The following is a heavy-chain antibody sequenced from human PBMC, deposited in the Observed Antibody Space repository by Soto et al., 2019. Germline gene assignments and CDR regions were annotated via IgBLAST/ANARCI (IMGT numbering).Heavy chain of an antibody. Sequence: QVQLQESGPGLVTPSETLSLTCTVSGGSITSGTYSWGWIRQPPGKGLEWIASVLHSGITAYNPSLKSRVTISMDASENQFSLKLNSVTAADTAVYYCATRNPSHYSQYWGQGTLVTVSS. V-gene: IGHV4-39*01. J-gene: IGHJ4*02. D-gene: IGHD2-21*01. CDR3: ATRNPSHYSQY. CDR1: GGSITSGTYS. CDR2: VLHSGIT.